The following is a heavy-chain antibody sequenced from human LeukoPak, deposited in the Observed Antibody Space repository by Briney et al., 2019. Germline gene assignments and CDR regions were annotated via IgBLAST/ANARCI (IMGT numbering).Heavy chain of an antibody. D-gene: IGHD6-13*01. J-gene: IGHJ4*02. V-gene: IGHV3-23*01. CDR3: AKTRPLDSSSWSHGDY. Sequence: PGRSLRLSCAASGFTFSSYGVHWVRQAPGKGLEWVSAISGSGDSTYYGDSVKGRFTISRDNSKNTLYLQMNSLRAEDTAVYYCAKTRPLDSSSWSHGDYWGQGTLATVSS. CDR1: GFTFSSYG. CDR2: ISGSGDST.